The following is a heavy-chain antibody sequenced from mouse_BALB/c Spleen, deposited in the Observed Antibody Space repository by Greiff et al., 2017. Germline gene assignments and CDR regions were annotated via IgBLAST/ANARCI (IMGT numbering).Heavy chain of an antibody. V-gene: IGHV1-15*01. CDR1: GYTFTDYE. D-gene: IGHD2-4*01. Sequence: QVQLKESGAELVRPGASVTLSCKASGYTFTDYEMHWVKQTPVHGLEWIGAIDPETGGTAYNQKFKGKATLTADKSSSTAYMELRSLTSEDSAVYYCTRGGYDYDEFAYWGQGTLVTVSA. CDR2: IDPETGGT. J-gene: IGHJ3*01. CDR3: TRGGYDYDEFAY.